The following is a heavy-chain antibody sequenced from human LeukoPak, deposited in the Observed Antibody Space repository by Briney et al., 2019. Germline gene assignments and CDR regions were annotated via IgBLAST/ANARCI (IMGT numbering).Heavy chain of an antibody. Sequence: QTGGSLRLSCAASEFFFSNFGMNWVRQAPGKGLEWVSYISSSSDTIYYADSVKGRFTISRDNAKNSLYLQMNSLRAEDTAVYYCARDGRMATTDTEQFDYWGQGTLVTVSS. CDR2: ISSSSDTI. J-gene: IGHJ4*02. CDR1: EFFFSNFG. V-gene: IGHV3-48*04. D-gene: IGHD5-24*01. CDR3: ARDGRMATTDTEQFDY.